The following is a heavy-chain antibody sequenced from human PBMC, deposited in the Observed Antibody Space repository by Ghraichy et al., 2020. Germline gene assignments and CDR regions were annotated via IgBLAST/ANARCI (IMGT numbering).Heavy chain of an antibody. V-gene: IGHV4-34*01. D-gene: IGHD6-13*01. CDR1: GGSFSGYY. J-gene: IGHJ6*02. Sequence: SETLSLTCAVYGGSFSGYYWSWIRQPPGKGLEWIGEINHSGSTNYNPSLKSRVTISVDTSKNQFSLKLSSVTAADTAVYYCASTIPAAAGTWDYYYYYGMDVWGQGTTVTVSS. CDR3: ASTIPAAAGTWDYYYYYGMDV. CDR2: INHSGST.